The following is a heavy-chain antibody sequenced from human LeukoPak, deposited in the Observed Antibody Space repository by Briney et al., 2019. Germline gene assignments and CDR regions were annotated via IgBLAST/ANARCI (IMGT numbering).Heavy chain of an antibody. CDR1: GFTFSSYG. CDR2: ISGSGGST. Sequence: GSLRLSCAASGFTFSSYGMSWVRQAPGKGLEWVSAISGSGGSTYYADSAKGRFTISRDNSKNTLYLQMNSLRAEDTAVYYCAKATAAYYYDTKSAADYWGQGTLVTVSS. CDR3: AKATAAYYYDTKSAADY. V-gene: IGHV3-23*01. D-gene: IGHD3-22*01. J-gene: IGHJ4*02.